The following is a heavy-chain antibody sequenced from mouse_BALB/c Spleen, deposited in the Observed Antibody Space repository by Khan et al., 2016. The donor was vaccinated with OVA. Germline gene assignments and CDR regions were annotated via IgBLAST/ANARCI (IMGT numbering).Heavy chain of an antibody. Sequence: QVQLKESGPGLVAPSQSLSITCTVSGFSLTDYDVSWIRQPPGKGLEWLGVIWVSGSKYYNSVLKPRLSISKDNSKSQVFLKMNSLQTDDTAMYFCARYPPYYSMDYWGQGTSVTVSS. V-gene: IGHV2-6-5*01. CDR2: IWVSGSK. J-gene: IGHJ4*01. CDR3: ARYPPYYSMDY. CDR1: GFSLTDYD.